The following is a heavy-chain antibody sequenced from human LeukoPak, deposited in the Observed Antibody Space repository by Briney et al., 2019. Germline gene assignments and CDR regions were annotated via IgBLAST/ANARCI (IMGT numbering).Heavy chain of an antibody. CDR1: GYSFTSYW. J-gene: IGHJ4*02. Sequence: GESLKISCKGSGYSFTSYWIGWVRQMPGKGLEWMGIIYPGDSDTRYSPSFQGQVTISADKSISTAYLQWSSLKASDTAMYYCARPAAAYCGGDCYPDYWGQGTLVTVSS. D-gene: IGHD2-21*02. CDR2: IYPGDSDT. V-gene: IGHV5-51*01. CDR3: ARPAAAYCGGDCYPDY.